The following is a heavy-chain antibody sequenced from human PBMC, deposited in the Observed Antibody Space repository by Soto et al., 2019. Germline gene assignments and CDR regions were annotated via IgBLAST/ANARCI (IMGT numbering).Heavy chain of an antibody. D-gene: IGHD3-10*01. J-gene: IGHJ5*02. CDR2: INHSGST. Sequence: QVQLQQWGAGLLKPSETLSLTCAVYGGSFSGYYWSWIRQPPGKGLEWIGEINHSGSTNYNPSLKSRVTISVDTSKNQFSLKLSSVTAADTAVYYCARGITMVHPRVHFDPWGQGTLVTVSS. V-gene: IGHV4-34*01. CDR3: ARGITMVHPRVHFDP. CDR1: GGSFSGYY.